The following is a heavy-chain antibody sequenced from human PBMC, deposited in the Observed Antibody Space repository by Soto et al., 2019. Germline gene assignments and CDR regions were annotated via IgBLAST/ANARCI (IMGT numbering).Heavy chain of an antibody. CDR3: ARGSYDSSGYYYEPFDY. V-gene: IGHV4-39*01. CDR1: GGSISSSSYY. CDR2: IYYSGST. D-gene: IGHD3-22*01. J-gene: IGHJ4*02. Sequence: NPSETLSLTCTVSGGSISSSSYYWGWIRQPPGKGLEWIGSIYYSGSTYYNPSLKSRVTISVDTSKNQFSLKLSSVTAADTAVYYCARGSYDSSGYYYEPFDYWGQGTLVTVSS.